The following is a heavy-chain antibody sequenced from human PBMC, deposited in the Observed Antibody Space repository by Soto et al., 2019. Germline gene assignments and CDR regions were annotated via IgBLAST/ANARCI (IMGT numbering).Heavy chain of an antibody. CDR3: AIGGDWYFFDM. V-gene: IGHV5-51*01. CDR2: MYPGDSDT. D-gene: IGHD2-21*02. J-gene: IGHJ3*02. CDR1: GYSFTNYW. Sequence: PGEPLKISCNGSGYSFTNYWIGLVLQMPGKGLEWMGSMYPGDSDTRYSPSFQGQVTISADKSISTAYLQWSSLRASDTAMYYCAIGGDWYFFDMWAQGTMVTVSS.